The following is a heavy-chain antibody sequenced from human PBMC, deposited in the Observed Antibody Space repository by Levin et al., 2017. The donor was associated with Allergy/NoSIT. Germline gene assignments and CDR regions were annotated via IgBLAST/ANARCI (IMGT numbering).Heavy chain of an antibody. J-gene: IGHJ5*02. CDR3: ARDRWFGELTYLLDL. Sequence: QAGGSLRLSCAASGFNFGGYWMHWVRQVPGKGLVWVSWIKTDGSDTRYADSVKGRFTISRDNAKNTLFLQLNSLTAEDTAIYYCARDRWFGELTYLLDLWGQGTLVSVSS. D-gene: IGHD3-10*01. CDR2: IKTDGSDT. CDR1: GFNFGGYW. V-gene: IGHV3-74*01.